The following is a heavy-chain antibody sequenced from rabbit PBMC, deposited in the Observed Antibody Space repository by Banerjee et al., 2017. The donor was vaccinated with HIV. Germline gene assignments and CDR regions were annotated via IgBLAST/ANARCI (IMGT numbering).Heavy chain of an antibody. CDR2: ISTGSGST. Sequence: QEQLVESGGGLVTLGGSLKLSCKASGIDFSSYYYMSWVRQAPGKGLEWIAYISTGSGSTWYASWAKGRFTISKTSSTTVTLQMTSLTAADTATYFCARDLYDDGDWGLDLWGPGTLVTVS. CDR3: ARDLYDDGDWGLDL. J-gene: IGHJ4*01. D-gene: IGHD4-1*01. CDR1: GIDFSSYYY. V-gene: IGHV1S45*01.